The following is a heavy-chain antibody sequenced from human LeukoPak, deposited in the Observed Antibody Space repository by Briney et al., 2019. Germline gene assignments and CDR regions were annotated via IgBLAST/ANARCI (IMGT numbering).Heavy chain of an antibody. CDR3: ARDPNGDYIGAFDF. CDR1: GFTFRNFA. V-gene: IGHV3-23*01. CDR2: IHAGGDST. J-gene: IGHJ3*01. D-gene: IGHD4-17*01. Sequence: RGSLRLSCIASGFTFRNFAMMWVRQAPGKGLEWVSAIHAGGDSTVYADAVRGRFTISRDNSNNALYLQMNELRADDTAVYYCARDPNGDYIGAFDFWGQGTMVTVS.